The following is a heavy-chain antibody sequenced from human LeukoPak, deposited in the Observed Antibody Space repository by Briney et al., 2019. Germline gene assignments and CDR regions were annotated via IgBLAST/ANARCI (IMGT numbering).Heavy chain of an antibody. J-gene: IGHJ5*02. CDR3: ARGPYYYGSGSSNWFDP. CDR1: GGSLSSYY. D-gene: IGHD3-10*01. Sequence: SETLSLTCTVSGGSLSSYYWSWIRQPPGQGLEWIGYIYYSGSTNYNPSLKSRVAISVDTSKNQFSLKLSSVTAADTAVYYCARGPYYYGSGSSNWFDPWGQGTLVTVSS. V-gene: IGHV4-59*01. CDR2: IYYSGST.